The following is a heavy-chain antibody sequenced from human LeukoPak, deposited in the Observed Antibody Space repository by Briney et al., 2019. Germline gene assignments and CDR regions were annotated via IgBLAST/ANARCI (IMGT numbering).Heavy chain of an antibody. V-gene: IGHV3-30-3*01. Sequence: PGGSLRLSCAASGFTLSSYAMHWVRQAPGKGLEWVAVISYDGSNKYYADSVKGRFTISRDNSKNTLYLQMNSLRAEDTAVYYCARTYDSSGYYLDHFDYWGQGTLVTVSS. D-gene: IGHD3-22*01. CDR2: ISYDGSNK. J-gene: IGHJ4*02. CDR3: ARTYDSSGYYLDHFDY. CDR1: GFTLSSYA.